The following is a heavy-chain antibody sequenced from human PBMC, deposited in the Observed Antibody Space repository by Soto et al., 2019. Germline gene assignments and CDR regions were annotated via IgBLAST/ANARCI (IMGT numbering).Heavy chain of an antibody. D-gene: IGHD3-3*01. Sequence: ASVKVSCKASGYTFTSYAMHWVRQAPGQRLEWMGWINAGNGNTKYSQKFQGRVTITRDTSASTAYMELSSLRSEDTAVYYCATGRITIFGVVDYYGMDVWGQGTTVTVSS. J-gene: IGHJ6*02. CDR3: ATGRITIFGVVDYYGMDV. CDR2: INAGNGNT. V-gene: IGHV1-3*01. CDR1: GYTFTSYA.